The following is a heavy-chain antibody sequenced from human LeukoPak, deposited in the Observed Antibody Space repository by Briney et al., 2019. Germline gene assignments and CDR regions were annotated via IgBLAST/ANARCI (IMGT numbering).Heavy chain of an antibody. CDR3: AREVVCSSTSCYLGEVDY. V-gene: IGHV3-30-3*01. CDR1: GFTFSSYA. J-gene: IGHJ4*02. D-gene: IGHD2-2*01. CDR2: ISYDGSNK. Sequence: GGSLRLSCAASGFTFSSYAMHWVRQAPGKGLEWVAVISYDGSNKYYADSVKGRFTISRDNSKNTLYLQMNSLRAEDTAVYYCAREVVCSSTSCYLGEVDYWGQGTLVTVPS.